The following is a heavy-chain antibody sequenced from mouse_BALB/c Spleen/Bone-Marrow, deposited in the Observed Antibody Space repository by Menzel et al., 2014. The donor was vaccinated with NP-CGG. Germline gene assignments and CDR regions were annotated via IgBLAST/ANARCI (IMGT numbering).Heavy chain of an antibody. J-gene: IGHJ4*01. CDR1: GFSLTSYG. V-gene: IGHV2-6-1*01. CDR2: IWSDGST. D-gene: IGHD2-1*01. Sequence: QVQLKQSGPGLVAPSQSLYITCTISGFSLTSYGVHWVRQPPGKGLEWLVVIWSDGSTTYNSALKSRLSISKDNSKSQVFLKMNSLQTDDTAMYYCARNGNFYAMDYWGQGTSVTVSS. CDR3: ARNGNFYAMDY.